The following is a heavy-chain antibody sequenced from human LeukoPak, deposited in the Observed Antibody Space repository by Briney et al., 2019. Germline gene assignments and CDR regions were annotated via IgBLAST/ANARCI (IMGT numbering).Heavy chain of an antibody. CDR2: IDPNTGGT. CDR3: ARVGDYGEPRDY. V-gene: IGHV1-2*06. D-gene: IGHD4-17*01. J-gene: IGHJ4*02. CDR1: GYTFTNYY. Sequence: ASVKVSCKTSGYTFTNYYIHWVRQAPGQGLEWMGRIDPNTGGTKSAKNFQGRVTMTRDTSISTAYMALSGLRSDDTAVYYCARVGDYGEPRDYWGQGTLVTVSS.